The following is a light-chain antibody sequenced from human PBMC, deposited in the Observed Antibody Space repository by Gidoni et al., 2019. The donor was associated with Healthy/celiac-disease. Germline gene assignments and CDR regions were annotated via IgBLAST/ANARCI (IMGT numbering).Light chain of an antibody. CDR1: SSNIGAGYH. Sequence: QSVLTQPPSVSRAPGHRVTISCTRRSSNIGAGYHVHWYPQLPGTAPKLLIYGNSNRPSGVPDRFSGSKSGTSASLAITGLQAEDEADYYCQSYDSSLSGSDVVFGGGTKLTVL. J-gene: IGLJ2*01. V-gene: IGLV1-40*01. CDR2: GNS. CDR3: QSYDSSLSGSDVV.